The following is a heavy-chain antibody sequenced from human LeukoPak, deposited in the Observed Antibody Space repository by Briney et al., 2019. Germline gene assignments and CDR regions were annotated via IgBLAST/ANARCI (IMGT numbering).Heavy chain of an antibody. Sequence: PGGSLRLSCAASGFTFSDYYMSWIRQPPGKGLDWVSYISSSGSTIYYADSVKGRFTIYRDNAKNSLYLQMNSLRAEETAVYYCARVKWYCSGGSCYRYYFDYWGQGNLVTVSS. CDR2: ISSSGSTI. D-gene: IGHD2-15*01. CDR1: GFTFSDYY. CDR3: ARVKWYCSGGSCYRYYFDY. V-gene: IGHV3-11*04. J-gene: IGHJ4*02.